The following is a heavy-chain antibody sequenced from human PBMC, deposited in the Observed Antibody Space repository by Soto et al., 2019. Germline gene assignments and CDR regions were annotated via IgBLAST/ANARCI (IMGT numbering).Heavy chain of an antibody. Sequence: EVQLLESGGGLVQPGGSLRLSCAASGFTFSSYAMSWVRQAPGKGLAWVSAISGSGGSTYDADSVKGRFTITRNNSKNTLYLQMNSLRAEDTAVYYCAKDLGYCSSTSCFSFDYWGQGTLVTVSS. CDR2: ISGSGGST. D-gene: IGHD2-2*01. CDR3: AKDLGYCSSTSCFSFDY. J-gene: IGHJ4*02. CDR1: GFTFSSYA. V-gene: IGHV3-23*01.